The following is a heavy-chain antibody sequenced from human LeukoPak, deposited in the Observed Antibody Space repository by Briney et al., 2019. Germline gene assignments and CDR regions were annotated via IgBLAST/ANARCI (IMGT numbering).Heavy chain of an antibody. CDR2: ISSSGSTI. CDR3: ASLNYYDSSGYYYNWFDP. CDR1: GFTFSSYE. D-gene: IGHD3-22*01. J-gene: IGHJ5*02. Sequence: GRSLRLSCAASGFTFSSYEMNWVRQAPGKGLEWVSYISSSGSTIYYADSVKGRFTISRDNAKNSLYLQMNSLRAEDTAVYYCASLNYYDSSGYYYNWFDPWGQGTLVTVSS. V-gene: IGHV3-48*03.